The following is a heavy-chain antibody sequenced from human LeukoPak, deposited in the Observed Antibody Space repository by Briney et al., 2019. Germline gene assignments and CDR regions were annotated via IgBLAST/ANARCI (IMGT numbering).Heavy chain of an antibody. J-gene: IGHJ4*02. V-gene: IGHV6-1*01. CDR1: GDSVSSDSSA. CDR2: TYYKSKWYN. CDR3: ARAVAAAAAC. D-gene: IGHD6-13*01. Sequence: SQTLSLTCAISGDSVSSDSSAWNWIRQSPSRGLEWLGRTYYKSKWYNDYALSVRSRITINPDASKNQVSLKLSSVTAADTAVFYCARAVAAAAACWGQGTLVTVSS.